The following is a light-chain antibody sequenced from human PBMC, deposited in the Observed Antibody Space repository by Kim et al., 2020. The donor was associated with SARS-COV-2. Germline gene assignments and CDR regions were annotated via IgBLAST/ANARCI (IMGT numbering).Light chain of an antibody. CDR3: QQRSNWPPVL. V-gene: IGKV3-11*01. Sequence: EIVLTQSPATLSLSPGERATLSCRASQSVSSYLAWYQQKPGQPPRLLIYDASNRATGIPARFSGSGSGTDFTLTISSLEPEDSAVYYCQQRSNWPPVLFGGGTKVEI. J-gene: IGKJ4*01. CDR2: DAS. CDR1: QSVSSY.